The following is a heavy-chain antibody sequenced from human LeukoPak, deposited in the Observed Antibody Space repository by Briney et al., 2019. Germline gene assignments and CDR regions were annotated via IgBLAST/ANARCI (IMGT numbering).Heavy chain of an antibody. CDR3: ARAWRRTVYGMDV. J-gene: IGHJ6*02. CDR1: GFTFSSYE. Sequence: GGSLRLSCAASGFTFSSYEMNWVRQAPGKGLEWVSYISSSGSTIYYADSVKGRFTISRDNAKNSLYLQMNSLRAEDTAVYYCARAWRRTVYGMDVWGQGTTVTVSS. D-gene: IGHD4-11*01. V-gene: IGHV3-48*03. CDR2: ISSSGSTI.